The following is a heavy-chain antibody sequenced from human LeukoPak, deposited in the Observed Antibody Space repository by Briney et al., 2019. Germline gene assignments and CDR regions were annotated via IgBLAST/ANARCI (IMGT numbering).Heavy chain of an antibody. Sequence: SETLSLTCAVYGGSFSGYYWSWIRQPPGKGLEWIGEINHSGSTNYNPSLNSRVTISVDTSKNQFSLNLSSVTAADTALYFCAREDSSSTGAFDFWGQGTMVTVSS. CDR3: AREDSSSTGAFDF. CDR2: INHSGST. V-gene: IGHV4-34*01. J-gene: IGHJ3*01. CDR1: GGSFSGYY. D-gene: IGHD6-13*01.